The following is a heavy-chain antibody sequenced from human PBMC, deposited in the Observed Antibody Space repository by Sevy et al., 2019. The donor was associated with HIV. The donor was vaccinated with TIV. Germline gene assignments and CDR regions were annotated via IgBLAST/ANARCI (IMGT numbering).Heavy chain of an antibody. CDR2: INGDGSST. J-gene: IGHJ5*02. CDR3: AREGGSCSSTSCWNWFDP. CDR1: GFTFSSSW. V-gene: IGHV3-74*01. Sequence: GGSLRLSCAASGFTFSSSWMHWVRQAPGKGLVWVSRINGDGSSTTYAVSVKGRFTIFRDNAKNTLYLKMNSLRAEDTAVYLCAREGGSCSSTSCWNWFDPWGQGTLVTVSS. D-gene: IGHD2-2*03.